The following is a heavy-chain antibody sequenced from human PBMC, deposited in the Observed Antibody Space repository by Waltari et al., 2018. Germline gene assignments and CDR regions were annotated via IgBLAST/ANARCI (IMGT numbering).Heavy chain of an antibody. Sequence: EVQLVESGGGLVQPGGSLRLSCVVSGFTFSSYWMHWVRQAPGKGLVWGSRMNSDGSSRSYSDSGKGRVTISRDNAKNTLYLQMNSLRAEDTAVYYCARGYTAVVSGWFDPWGQGTLVTVSS. J-gene: IGHJ5*02. CDR1: GFTFSSYW. D-gene: IGHD5-18*01. V-gene: IGHV3-74*02. CDR2: MNSDGSSR. CDR3: ARGYTAVVSGWFDP.